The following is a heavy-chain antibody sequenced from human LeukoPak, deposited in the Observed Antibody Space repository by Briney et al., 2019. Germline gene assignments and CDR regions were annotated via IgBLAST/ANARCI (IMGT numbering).Heavy chain of an antibody. D-gene: IGHD6-6*01. Sequence: ASVKVSCKASGGTFSSYAISWVRQAPGQGLEWMGGIIPIFGTANYAQKFQGRVTITADESTSTAYMELSSLRSEDTAVYYCARVPGAARLRYYFDYWGQGTLVTVSS. CDR3: ARVPGAARLRYYFDY. V-gene: IGHV1-69*13. J-gene: IGHJ4*02. CDR2: IIPIFGTA. CDR1: GGTFSSYA.